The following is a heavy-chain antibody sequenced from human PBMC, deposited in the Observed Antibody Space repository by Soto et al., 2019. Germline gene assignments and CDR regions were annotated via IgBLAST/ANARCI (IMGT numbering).Heavy chain of an antibody. CDR3: ARPVAVAGTVRHFDY. CDR2: IYYSGST. V-gene: IGHV4-39*01. CDR1: GGSISSSSYY. D-gene: IGHD6-19*01. Sequence: SETLSLTCTVSGGSISSSSYYWGWIRQPPGKGLEWIGSIYYSGSTYYNPSLKSRVTISVDTSKNQFSLKLGSVTAADTAVYYCARPVAVAGTVRHFDYWGQGTLVTVSS. J-gene: IGHJ4*02.